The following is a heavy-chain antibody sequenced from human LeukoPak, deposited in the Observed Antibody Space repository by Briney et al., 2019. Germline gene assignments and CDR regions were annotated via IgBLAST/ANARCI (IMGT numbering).Heavy chain of an antibody. CDR1: GFTFSSYG. CDR3: ARVSMDKSITNWFDP. CDR2: ISYDGSKQ. D-gene: IGHD2/OR15-2a*01. J-gene: IGHJ5*02. V-gene: IGHV3-30*03. Sequence: PGGSLRLSCAASGFTFSSYGMHWVRQAPGKGLEWVTVISYDGSKQNYADSVKGRFTISRDNPKNTVYLQINSLRVEDTAVYYCARVSMDKSITNWFDPWGEGTLVTVSS.